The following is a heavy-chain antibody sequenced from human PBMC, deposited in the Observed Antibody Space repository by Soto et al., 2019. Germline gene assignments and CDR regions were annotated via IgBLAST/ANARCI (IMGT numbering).Heavy chain of an antibody. CDR2: IYYSGST. J-gene: IGHJ4*02. D-gene: IGHD6-19*01. V-gene: IGHV4-59*01. Sequence: SLTCTVSGGSISSYYWSWIRQPPGKGLEWIGYIYYSGSTNYNPSLKSRVSISVDTSKNQFSLKLSSVTAADTAVYYCASRPAVAGSPFDYWGQGSLVTVSS. CDR1: GGSISSYY. CDR3: ASRPAVAGSPFDY.